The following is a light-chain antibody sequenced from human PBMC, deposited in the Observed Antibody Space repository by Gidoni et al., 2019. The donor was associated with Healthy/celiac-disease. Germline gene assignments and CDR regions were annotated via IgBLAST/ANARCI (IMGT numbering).Light chain of an antibody. CDR2: QDS. J-gene: IGLJ2*01. CDR3: QAWDSSRAL. Sequence: SSELTQPPSVSVSPGQTASITCPGDKLGDKYACWYQQKPGQSPVLVIYQDSKRPSGIPERFSGSNSGNTATLTISGTQAMDEADYYCQAWDSSRALFGGGTKLXVX. V-gene: IGLV3-1*01. CDR1: KLGDKY.